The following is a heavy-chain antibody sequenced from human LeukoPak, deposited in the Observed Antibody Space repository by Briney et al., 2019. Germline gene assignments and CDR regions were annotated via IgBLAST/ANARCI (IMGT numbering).Heavy chain of an antibody. CDR1: GFTFSDYY. CDR2: ISSSGSTI. J-gene: IGHJ4*02. CDR3: ARDQTLLWFGEFFDY. Sequence: GSLRLSCAASGFTFSDYYMSWIRQAPGKGLEWVSYISSSGSTIYYADSVKGRFTISRDNAKNSLYLQMNSLRAEDTAVYYCARDQTLLWFGEFFDYWGQGTLVTVSS. V-gene: IGHV3-11*04. D-gene: IGHD3-10*01.